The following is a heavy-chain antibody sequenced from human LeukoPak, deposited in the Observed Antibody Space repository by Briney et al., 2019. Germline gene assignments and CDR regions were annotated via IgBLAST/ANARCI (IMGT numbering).Heavy chain of an antibody. CDR3: ATMVRGGKNIDP. V-gene: IGHV3-23*01. J-gene: IGHJ5*02. D-gene: IGHD3-10*01. CDR2: ISGSGGST. Sequence: GGSLRLSCAASGFTFSSYGMHWVRQAPGKGLEWVSAISGSGGSTYYADSVKGRFTISRDNSKNTLYLQMNSLRAEDTAVYYCATMVRGGKNIDPWGQGTLVTVSS. CDR1: GFTFSSYG.